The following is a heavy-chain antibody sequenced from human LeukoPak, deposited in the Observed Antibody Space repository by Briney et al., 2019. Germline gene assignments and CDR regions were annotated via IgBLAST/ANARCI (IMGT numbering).Heavy chain of an antibody. V-gene: IGHV1-2*02. J-gene: IGHJ4*02. CDR1: GYTFTGYY. CDR2: INPNSGGT. Sequence: ASVEVSCKASGYTFTGYYMHWVRQAPGQGLAWMGWINPNSGGTNYAQKFQGRVTMTRDTSISTAYMELSRLRSDDTAVYYCAAYRVEIRSFDYWGQGTLVTVSS. CDR3: AAYRVEIRSFDY. D-gene: IGHD2-21*01.